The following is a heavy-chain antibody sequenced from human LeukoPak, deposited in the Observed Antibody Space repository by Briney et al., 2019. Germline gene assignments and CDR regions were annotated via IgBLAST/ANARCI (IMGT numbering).Heavy chain of an antibody. CDR3: ARVRRYWKQYYYGSGSHDAFDI. D-gene: IGHD3-10*01. Sequence: PSETLSLTCTVSGGSFSSRPYYWSWIRQPAGKGLEWIGRIYTSGDTDYNPSLKSRVTISVDTSKNQFSLKLSSVTAADTAVYYCARVRRYWKQYYYGSGSHDAFDIWGQGTMVTVSS. CDR1: GGSFSSRPYY. CDR2: IYTSGDT. J-gene: IGHJ3*02. V-gene: IGHV4-61*02.